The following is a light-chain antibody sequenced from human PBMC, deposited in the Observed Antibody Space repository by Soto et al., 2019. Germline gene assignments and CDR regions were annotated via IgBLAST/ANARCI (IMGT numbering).Light chain of an antibody. CDR3: EQFKSYPLT. J-gene: IGKJ4*02. CDR2: AAS. V-gene: IGKV1-9*01. Sequence: DIQLTQSPSFLSASIGDRVTITCRASQGVSSFLAWYQQKPGKAPKLLIFAASTLQSGVPSRFSGSGSGTEFTLTISSLQTKDFATYYCEQFKSYPLTFGGGTKVDI. CDR1: QGVSSF.